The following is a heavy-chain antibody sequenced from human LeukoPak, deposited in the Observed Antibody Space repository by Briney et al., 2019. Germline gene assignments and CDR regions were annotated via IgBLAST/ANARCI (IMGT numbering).Heavy chain of an antibody. D-gene: IGHD1-1*01. Sequence: GGSLRLSCTASGFRFSSNAIHWVRQAPGKGLEWVAEISYDGGNTYYADSVKGRFTISRDNSKNTLYLQMNSLRAEDTAVYYCAKEGTGIHFDYWGQGTLVTVSS. J-gene: IGHJ4*02. V-gene: IGHV3-30-3*01. CDR2: ISYDGGNT. CDR1: GFRFSSNA. CDR3: AKEGTGIHFDY.